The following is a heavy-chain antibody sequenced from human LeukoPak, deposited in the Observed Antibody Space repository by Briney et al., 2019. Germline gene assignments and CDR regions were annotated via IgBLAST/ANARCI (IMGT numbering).Heavy chain of an antibody. CDR2: IYYSGST. CDR3: ARHLARRAAGEVDY. V-gene: IGHV4-59*08. Sequence: PSETLSLTCTVSGGSISSYYWSWIRQPPGKGLEWIGYIYYSGSTNYNPSLKSRVTISVDTSKNQFSLELSSVTAADTAVYYCARHLARRAAGEVDYWGPGTLVTVSS. CDR1: GGSISSYY. D-gene: IGHD6-13*01. J-gene: IGHJ4*02.